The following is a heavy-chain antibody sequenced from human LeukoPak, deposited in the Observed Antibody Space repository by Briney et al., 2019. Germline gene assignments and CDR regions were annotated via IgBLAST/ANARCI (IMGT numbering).Heavy chain of an antibody. CDR3: ASLSSRDYGDYYFDY. Sequence: PSETLSLTCTVSGYSISSGYYWGWIRQPPGKGLEWIGSIYHSGGTYYNPSLKSRVTISVDTSKNQFSLKLSSVTAADTAVYYCASLSSRDYGDYYFDYWGQGTLVTVSS. D-gene: IGHD4-17*01. CDR1: GYSISSGYY. CDR2: IYHSGGT. J-gene: IGHJ4*02. V-gene: IGHV4-38-2*02.